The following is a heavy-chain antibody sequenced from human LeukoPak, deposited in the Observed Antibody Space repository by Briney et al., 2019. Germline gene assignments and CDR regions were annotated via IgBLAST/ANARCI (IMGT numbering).Heavy chain of an antibody. V-gene: IGHV4-39*07. J-gene: IGHJ4*02. D-gene: IGHD6-13*01. CDR3: ASEVAAAVEADY. CDR2: IYYSGST. CDR1: GGSISSSSYY. Sequence: NPSETLSLTCTVSGGSISSSSYYWGWIRQPPGKGLEWIGSIYYSGSTYYNPSLKSRVTISVDTSKNQFSLKLSSVTAADTAVYYCASEVAAAVEADYWGQGTLVTVSS.